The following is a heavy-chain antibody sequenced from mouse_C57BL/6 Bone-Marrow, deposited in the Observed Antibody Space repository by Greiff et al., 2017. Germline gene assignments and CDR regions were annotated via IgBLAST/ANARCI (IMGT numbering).Heavy chain of an antibody. CDR2: ISSGGSYT. V-gene: IGHV5-6*01. D-gene: IGHD1-1*01. Sequence: EVNLVESGGDLVKPGGSLKLSCAASGFTFSSYGMSWVRQTPDKRLEWVATISSGGSYTYYPDSVKGRFTISRDNAKNTLYLQMSSLKSEDTAMYYCADYYGSSSSWFAYWGQGTLVTVSA. CDR3: ADYYGSSSSWFAY. CDR1: GFTFSSYG. J-gene: IGHJ3*01.